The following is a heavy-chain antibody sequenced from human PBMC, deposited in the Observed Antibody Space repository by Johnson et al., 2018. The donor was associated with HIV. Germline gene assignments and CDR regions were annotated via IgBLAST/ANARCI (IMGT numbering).Heavy chain of an antibody. V-gene: IGHV3-66*01. CDR1: GFTVSSNY. J-gene: IGHJ3*02. Sequence: VQMVESGGGLVQPGGSLRLSCAASGFTVSSNYMSWVRQAPGKGLEWVSVIYSGGSTYYADSVKGRFTISRDNSKNTLYLQMNSLRAEDTAVYYCARGEYYSDSSGYSNTPDAFDIWGQGTMVTVSS. CDR3: ARGEYYSDSSGYSNTPDAFDI. D-gene: IGHD3-22*01. CDR2: IYSGGST.